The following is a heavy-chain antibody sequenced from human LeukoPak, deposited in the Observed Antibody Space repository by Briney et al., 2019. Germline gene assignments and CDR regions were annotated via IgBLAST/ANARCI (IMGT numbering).Heavy chain of an antibody. D-gene: IGHD6-13*01. CDR3: ARGRGIASAGTGTGKFDP. V-gene: IGHV3-7*01. J-gene: IGHJ5*02. Sequence: GGSLRLSCAASGFSFSSFSMNWVRQAPGKGLEWVANIKQDGSEKYYVDSVKGRFTISRDNAKNSLYLQMNSLRAEDTSVYYCARGRGIASAGTGTGKFDPWGQGTLVTVSS. CDR1: GFSFSSFS. CDR2: IKQDGSEK.